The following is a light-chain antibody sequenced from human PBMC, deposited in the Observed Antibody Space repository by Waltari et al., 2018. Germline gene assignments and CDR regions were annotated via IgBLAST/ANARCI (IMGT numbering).Light chain of an antibody. V-gene: IGKV3-11*01. CDR1: KRVSSS. J-gene: IGKJ5*01. Sequence: EIVLTQSPATLSLSPGERATLTCRASKRVSSSLAWYQQKHGQAPRLLLYSTSFTATGIPSRFSGSGSGTDFTLTISSLEPEDFAVYYCQECSNCPSITFGQGTRLEIK. CDR3: QECSNCPSIT. CDR2: STS.